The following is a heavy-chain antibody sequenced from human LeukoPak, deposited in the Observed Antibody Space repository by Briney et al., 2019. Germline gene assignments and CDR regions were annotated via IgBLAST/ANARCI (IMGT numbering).Heavy chain of an antibody. Sequence: SETLSLTCTVSGGSISSSSYYWGWIRQPPGKGLEWIGSIYYSGSTYYNPSLKSRVTISVDTSKNQFSLKLSSVTAADTAVYYCARASFPYILWMNAKNWFDPWGQGTLVTVSS. V-gene: IGHV4-39*07. D-gene: IGHD5-12*01. CDR2: IYYSGST. CDR1: GGSISSSSYY. J-gene: IGHJ5*02. CDR3: ARASFPYILWMNAKNWFDP.